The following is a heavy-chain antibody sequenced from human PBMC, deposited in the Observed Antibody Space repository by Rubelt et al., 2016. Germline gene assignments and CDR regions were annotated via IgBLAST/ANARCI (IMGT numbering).Heavy chain of an antibody. Sequence: GRGLEWVAVISYDGGNKYYADSVKGRFTISRDNSKNTLYLQMNSLRAEDTAVYYCAKRYSSGWYGPFDYWGQGTLVTVSS. D-gene: IGHD6-19*01. V-gene: IGHV3-30*18. J-gene: IGHJ4*02. CDR2: ISYDGGNK. CDR3: AKRYSSGWYGPFDY.